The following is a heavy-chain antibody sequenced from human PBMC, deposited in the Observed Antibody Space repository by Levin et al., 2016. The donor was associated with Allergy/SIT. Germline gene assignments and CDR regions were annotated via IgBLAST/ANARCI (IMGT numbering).Heavy chain of an antibody. D-gene: IGHD6-19*01. J-gene: IGHJ4*02. Sequence: SETLSLTCTVSGGSISSYYWSWIRQPPGKGLEWIGYIYYSGSTNYNPSLKSRVTISVDTSKNQFSLKLSSVTAADTAVYYCAREYSSGWYGVDYWGQGTLVTVSS. CDR2: IYYSGST. CDR3: AREYSSGWYGVDY. CDR1: GGSISSYY. V-gene: IGHV4-59*01.